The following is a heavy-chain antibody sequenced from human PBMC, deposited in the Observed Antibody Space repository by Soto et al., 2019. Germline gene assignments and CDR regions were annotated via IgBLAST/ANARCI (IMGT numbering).Heavy chain of an antibody. Sequence: ASVKVSCKASGGTFSSYAISWVRQAPGQGLEWMGGIIPIFGTANYAQKFQGRVTITADKSTSTAYMELSSLRSEDTAVYYCTREGQFYDSSGFYYSFDSWGQGTRVTVSS. D-gene: IGHD3-22*01. CDR2: IIPIFGTA. J-gene: IGHJ4*02. V-gene: IGHV1-69*06. CDR3: TREGQFYDSSGFYYSFDS. CDR1: GGTFSSYA.